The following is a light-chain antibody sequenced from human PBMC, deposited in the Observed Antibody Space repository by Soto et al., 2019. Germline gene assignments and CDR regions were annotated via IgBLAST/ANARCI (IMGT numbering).Light chain of an antibody. Sequence: DIQMTQSPSTLSASEGDRVTITCRASQSISGWLAWYQQKPGKAPKLLIYKASSLESGAPSRFSCSGSGTEFTLTISSLQPDDSATYYCQRYNSYPFTFGPGTKVDIK. CDR3: QRYNSYPFT. J-gene: IGKJ3*01. V-gene: IGKV1-5*03. CDR1: QSISGW. CDR2: KAS.